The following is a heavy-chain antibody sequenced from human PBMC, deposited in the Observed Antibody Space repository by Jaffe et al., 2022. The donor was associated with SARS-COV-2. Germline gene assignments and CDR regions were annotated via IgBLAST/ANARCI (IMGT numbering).Heavy chain of an antibody. D-gene: IGHD3-10*01. CDR1: GFSLSNARMG. J-gene: IGHJ6*04. CDR2: IFSNDEK. V-gene: IGHV2-26*01. Sequence: QVTLKESGPVLVKPTETLTLTCTVSGFSLSNARMGVSWIRQPPGKALEWLAHIFSNDEKSYSTSLKSRLTISKDTSKSQVVLTMTNMDPVDTATYYCARIRNYYGSGSYVVDVWGKGTTVTVSS. CDR3: ARIRNYYGSGSYVVDV.